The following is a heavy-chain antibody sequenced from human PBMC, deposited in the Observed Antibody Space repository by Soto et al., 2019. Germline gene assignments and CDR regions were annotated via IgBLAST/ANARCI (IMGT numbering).Heavy chain of an antibody. CDR2: IYYSGST. CDR3: ARFYRGSGSYWASDY. J-gene: IGHJ4*02. D-gene: IGHD3-10*01. Sequence: PSETLSLTCTVSGGSISSGGYYWSWIRQPPGKGLEWFGYIYYSGSTYYNPSLKSRVTISVDTSKNQFSLKLSSVTAADTAVYYCARFYRGSGSYWASDYWGQGTLVTVSS. CDR1: GGSISSGGYY. V-gene: IGHV4-30-4*01.